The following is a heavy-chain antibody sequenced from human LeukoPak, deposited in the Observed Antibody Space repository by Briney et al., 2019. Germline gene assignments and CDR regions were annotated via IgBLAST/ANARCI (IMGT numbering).Heavy chain of an antibody. V-gene: IGHV4-59*01. Sequence: SETLSLTCTVSGGSISNYYWSWIRQPPGKGLEWIGYISYSGSANYNPSLKSRVTISVDTSKNQFSLKLSSVTAADTAVYYCARDRGSSSWYPPPDAFDIWGQGTMVTVSS. CDR2: ISYSGSA. CDR1: GGSISNYY. D-gene: IGHD6-13*01. CDR3: ARDRGSSSWYPPPDAFDI. J-gene: IGHJ3*02.